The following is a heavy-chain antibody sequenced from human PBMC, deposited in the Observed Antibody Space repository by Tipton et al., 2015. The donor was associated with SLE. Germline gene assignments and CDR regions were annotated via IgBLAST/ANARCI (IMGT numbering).Heavy chain of an antibody. V-gene: IGHV3-66*01. J-gene: IGHJ4*02. D-gene: IGHD3-3*01. Sequence: SLRLSCAASGFTVSSNYMSWVRQAPGKGLEWVSVIYSGGSTYYADSVKGRFTISRDNSKNTLYLQMNSLRAEDTAVYYCATWEDFWSGYHFDYWGQGTLVTVSS. CDR3: ATWEDFWSGYHFDY. CDR1: GFTVSSNY. CDR2: IYSGGST.